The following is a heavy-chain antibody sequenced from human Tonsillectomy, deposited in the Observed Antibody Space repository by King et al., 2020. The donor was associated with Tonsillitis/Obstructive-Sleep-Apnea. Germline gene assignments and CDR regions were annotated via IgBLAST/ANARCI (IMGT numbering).Heavy chain of an antibody. CDR3: ARQDYDFWSGYWAHNWFDP. J-gene: IGHJ5*02. Sequence: QLQESGPGLVKPSETLSLTCTVSGGSISSYYWSWIRQPPGRGLEWIVYIYYSGSTNYNPSLKSRVTISVDTSKNQFSLKLSSVTAADTAVDYCARQDYDFWSGYWAHNWFDPWGQGTLFTVSS. V-gene: IGHV4-59*08. CDR1: GGSISSYY. CDR2: IYYSGST. D-gene: IGHD3-3*01.